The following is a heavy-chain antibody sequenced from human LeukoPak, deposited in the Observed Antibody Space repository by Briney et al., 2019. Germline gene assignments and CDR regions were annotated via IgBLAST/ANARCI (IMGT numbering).Heavy chain of an antibody. CDR2: IIPIFGTA. V-gene: IGHV1-69*13. CDR1: GGTFSSYA. CDR3: ARDSPDYGYYDGVGAFDI. J-gene: IGHJ3*02. D-gene: IGHD4-17*01. Sequence: ASVKVSCKASGGTFSSYAISWVRQAPGQGLEWMGGIIPIFGTANYAQKFQGRVTITADESTSTAYMELSSLRSEDTAVYYCARDSPDYGYYDGVGAFDIWGQGTMVTVSS.